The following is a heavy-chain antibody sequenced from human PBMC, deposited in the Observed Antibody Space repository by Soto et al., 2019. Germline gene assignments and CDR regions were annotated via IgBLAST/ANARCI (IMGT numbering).Heavy chain of an antibody. CDR3: ARQKVGARPPNWFDP. V-gene: IGHV4-39*01. CDR2: IYYSGST. D-gene: IGHD1-26*01. CDR1: GGSISSSSYY. J-gene: IGHJ5*02. Sequence: SETLSLTCTVSGGSISSSSYYWGWIRQPPGKGLEWIGSIYYSGSTYYNPSLKSRVTISVDTSKNQFSLKLSSVTAADTAVYYCARQKVGARPPNWFDPWGQGTLVTVSS.